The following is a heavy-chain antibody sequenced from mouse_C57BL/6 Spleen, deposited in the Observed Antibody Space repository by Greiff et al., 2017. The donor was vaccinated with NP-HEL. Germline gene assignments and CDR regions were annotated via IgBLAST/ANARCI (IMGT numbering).Heavy chain of an antibody. CDR3: ARTTTVVHYTMDY. J-gene: IGHJ4*01. V-gene: IGHV1-39*01. CDR2: INPNYGTN. Sequence: VQLQQSGPELVKPGASVKLSCKASGYSFTDYNMNWVKQSNGKSLEWIGVINPNYGTNSYNQKFKGKATLTVDQSSSTAYMQLNSLTSEDAAVYYCARTTTVVHYTMDYWGQGTSLTVSS. CDR1: GYSFTDYN. D-gene: IGHD1-1*01.